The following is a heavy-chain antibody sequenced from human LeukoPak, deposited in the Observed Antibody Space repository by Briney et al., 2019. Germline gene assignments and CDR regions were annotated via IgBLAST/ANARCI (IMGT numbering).Heavy chain of an antibody. CDR3: ARLSPSMVRSYYFDY. J-gene: IGHJ4*02. Sequence: ASVKVSCKASGYTFTSYGISWVRQAPGQGLEWMGWISAYNGNTNYAQKLQGRVTMTTDTSTSTAYMELRSLRSDDTAVYYCARLSPSMVRSYYFDYWGQGTLVTVSS. V-gene: IGHV1-18*01. CDR1: GYTFTSYG. D-gene: IGHD3-10*01. CDR2: ISAYNGNT.